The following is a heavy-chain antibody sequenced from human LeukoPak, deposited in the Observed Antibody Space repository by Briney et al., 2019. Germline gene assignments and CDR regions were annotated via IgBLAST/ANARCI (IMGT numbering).Heavy chain of an antibody. CDR1: GYGLTRYW. Sequence: PGESLKISCKGSGYGLTRYWIAWARQMPGKGLEWMGIIYPGDSDTRYSPSFQGQVTISADKSISTAYLQWSSLKASDTAVYYCASRTCGGDCYVGDDAFDIWGQGTMVTVSS. CDR2: IYPGDSDT. CDR3: ASRTCGGDCYVGDDAFDI. J-gene: IGHJ3*02. V-gene: IGHV5-51*01. D-gene: IGHD2-21*02.